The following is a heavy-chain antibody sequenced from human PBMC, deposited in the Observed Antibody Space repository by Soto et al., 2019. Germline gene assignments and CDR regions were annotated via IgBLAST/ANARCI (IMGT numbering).Heavy chain of an antibody. CDR1: GFTFSSYW. J-gene: IGHJ1*01. CDR2: MHQDGSEK. CDR3: ASDRVGTTRDKAPDF. D-gene: IGHD1-26*01. Sequence: EVQLVESGGGLVQPGGSLRLSCAASGFTFSSYWMSWVRQTPGEGLEWVANMHQDGSEKDYVDSMQGRFTISRDKAKNSLYLQMNSLRAEDTAVYYCASDRVGTTRDKAPDFWGQGSLVTVSS. V-gene: IGHV3-7*01.